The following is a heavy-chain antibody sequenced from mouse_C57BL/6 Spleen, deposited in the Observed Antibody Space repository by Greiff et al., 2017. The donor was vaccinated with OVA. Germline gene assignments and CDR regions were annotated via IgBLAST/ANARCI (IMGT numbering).Heavy chain of an antibody. Sequence: EVHLVESGGGLVQPGGSMKLSCVASGFTFSNYWMNWVRQSPETGLEWVAQIRLKSDNYATHYAESVKGRFTISRDDSKSSVYLQMNNLRAEDTVIYYCTKGTFAYWGQGTLVTVSA. CDR1: GFTFSNYW. D-gene: IGHD1-3*01. CDR3: TKGTFAY. J-gene: IGHJ3*01. V-gene: IGHV6-3*01. CDR2: IRLKSDNYAT.